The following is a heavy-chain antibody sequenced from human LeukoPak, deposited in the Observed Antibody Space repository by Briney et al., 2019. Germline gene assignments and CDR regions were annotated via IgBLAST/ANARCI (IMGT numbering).Heavy chain of an antibody. CDR1: GFTFSSYA. J-gene: IGHJ6*02. Sequence: GGSLRLSCAASGFTFSSYAMHWVRQAPGKGLEWVAVISYDGSNKCYADSVKGRFTISRDNSKNTLYLQMNSLRAEDTAVYYCARDLVENDHGDAGGYGMDVWGQGTTVTVSS. CDR2: ISYDGSNK. CDR3: ARDLVENDHGDAGGYGMDV. D-gene: IGHD4-17*01. V-gene: IGHV3-30-3*01.